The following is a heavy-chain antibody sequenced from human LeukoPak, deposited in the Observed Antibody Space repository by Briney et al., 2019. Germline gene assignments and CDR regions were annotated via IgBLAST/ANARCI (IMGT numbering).Heavy chain of an antibody. Sequence: SETLSLTCTVSGGSISSYYWGWIRQPPGKGLEWIGYIYYSGSTNYNPSLKSRVTISVDTSKNQFSLKLSSVTAADTAVYYCARRGYSGYDSILYYYYGMDVWGQGTTVTVSS. CDR2: IYYSGST. CDR3: ARRGYSGYDSILYYYYGMDV. D-gene: IGHD5-12*01. CDR1: GGSISSYY. V-gene: IGHV4-59*08. J-gene: IGHJ6*02.